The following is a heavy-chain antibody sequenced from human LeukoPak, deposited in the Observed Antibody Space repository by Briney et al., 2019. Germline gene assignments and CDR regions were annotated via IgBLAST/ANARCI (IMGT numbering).Heavy chain of an antibody. Sequence: GGSLRLSCAASGFTFSTYSMSWVRQTPEKGLEWVSVINDNGDTTFYADSVKGRFTISRDNSKSTLYLQMNSLRAEDTVVYYCAKDVWSGSFDYWGQGTLVTVSS. D-gene: IGHD3-3*01. V-gene: IGHV3-23*01. CDR2: INDNGDTT. J-gene: IGHJ4*02. CDR3: AKDVWSGSFDY. CDR1: GFTFSTYS.